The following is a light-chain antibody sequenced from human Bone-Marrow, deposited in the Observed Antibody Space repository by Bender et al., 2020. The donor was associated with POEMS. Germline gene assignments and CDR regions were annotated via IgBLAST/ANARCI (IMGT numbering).Light chain of an antibody. CDR1: DIETKS. V-gene: IGLV3-21*02. J-gene: IGLJ2*01. CDR3: QVWDSTGDNLV. Sequence: SYVLTQPPSVSVAPGQTARIPCGGDDIETKSVHWYQQKPGQAPVLVLFDDTDRPSGIPERFAGSNSGNTATLTIIRVEAGDEADYYCQVWDSTGDNLVFGGGTKVIVL. CDR2: DDT.